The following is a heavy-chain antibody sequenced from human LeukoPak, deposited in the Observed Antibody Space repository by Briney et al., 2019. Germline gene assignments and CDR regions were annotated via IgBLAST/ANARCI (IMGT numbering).Heavy chain of an antibody. CDR3: ARDRLDIVATIRGTWFDP. Sequence: GASVKVSCTASGYTFTSYYMHWVRQAPGQGLEWMGIINPSGGSTSYAQKFQGRVTMTRDTSTSTVYMELSSLRSEDTAVYYCARDRLDIVATIRGTWFDPWGQGTLVTVSS. CDR2: INPSGGST. D-gene: IGHD5-12*01. J-gene: IGHJ5*02. CDR1: GYTFTSYY. V-gene: IGHV1-46*01.